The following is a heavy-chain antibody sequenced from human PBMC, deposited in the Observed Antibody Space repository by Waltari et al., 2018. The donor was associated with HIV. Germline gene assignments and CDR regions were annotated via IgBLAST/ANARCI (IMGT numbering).Heavy chain of an antibody. D-gene: IGHD5-12*01. CDR2: FYYSGST. Sequence: VQLRESGPRLVQPSETLSRVCSVSGDSMTTHYWNWIRQSPAKGLEWTGYFYYSGSTNYNSGRTTDNPSRQGRVTIAVARSKNQVYLRLLAVTAADTGLYFCARGNCDRGSCRLVAYPLDVWGQGIPVVVS. J-gene: IGHJ6*02. CDR3: ARGNCDRGSCRLVAYPLDV. CDR1: GDSMTTHY. V-gene: IGHV4-59*11.